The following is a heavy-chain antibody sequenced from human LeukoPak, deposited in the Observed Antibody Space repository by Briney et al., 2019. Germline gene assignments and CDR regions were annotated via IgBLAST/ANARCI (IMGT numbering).Heavy chain of an antibody. D-gene: IGHD1-1*01. Sequence: ASVNVCCKAFGYTFDTSSISWVRQAPGQRLEWMGWISPNNGNTHYAQGVQGRVTMTTDTSRSTAYMELRSLRSDDTAVYYCTRVRNSNNWWGAFDIWGQGTMVTVSS. CDR2: ISPNNGNT. CDR1: GYTFDTSS. CDR3: TRVRNSNNWWGAFDI. V-gene: IGHV1-18*01. J-gene: IGHJ3*02.